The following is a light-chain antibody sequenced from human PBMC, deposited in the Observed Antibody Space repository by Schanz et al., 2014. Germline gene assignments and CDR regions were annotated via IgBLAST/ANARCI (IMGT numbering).Light chain of an antibody. CDR2: DAS. Sequence: DIQMTQSPSTLSASVTDRVTITCRASQSISSWLAWYQQKPGKAPKLLIYDASSLESGVPSRFSGSGSETEFTLTISSLQPEDFATYFCQQANSFPPLTFGGGTKVEIK. J-gene: IGKJ4*01. CDR3: QQANSFPPLT. CDR1: QSISSW. V-gene: IGKV1-5*01.